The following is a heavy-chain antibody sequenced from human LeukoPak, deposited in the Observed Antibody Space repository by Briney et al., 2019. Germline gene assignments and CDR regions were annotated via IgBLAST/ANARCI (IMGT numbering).Heavy chain of an antibody. CDR3: ARESDRYCYSTSCPNWYDP. V-gene: IGHV3-30*04. Sequence: PGGSLRLSCAASGFTFSSYAMHWVRQAPGKGLEWVAVISYDGSNKYYADSVKGRFTISRDNSKNTLYLQMNSLRAEDTAVYYCARESDRYCYSTSCPNWYDPWGQGTLVTVSS. D-gene: IGHD2-2*01. J-gene: IGHJ5*02. CDR2: ISYDGSNK. CDR1: GFTFSSYA.